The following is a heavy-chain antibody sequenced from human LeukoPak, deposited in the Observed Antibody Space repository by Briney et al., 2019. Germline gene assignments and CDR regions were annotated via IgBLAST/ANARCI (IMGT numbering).Heavy chain of an antibody. D-gene: IGHD6-13*01. J-gene: IGHJ4*02. CDR1: GFTFDDYA. CDR3: AKDMHALGGSSSWSPFDY. Sequence: GGSLRLSCAASGFTFDDYATHWVRQAPGKGLEWVSGISWNSGNIGYADSVKGRFTISRDNAKNSLYLQMNSLRAEDTALYYCAKDMHALGGSSSWSPFDYWGQGTLVTVSS. CDR2: ISWNSGNI. V-gene: IGHV3-9*01.